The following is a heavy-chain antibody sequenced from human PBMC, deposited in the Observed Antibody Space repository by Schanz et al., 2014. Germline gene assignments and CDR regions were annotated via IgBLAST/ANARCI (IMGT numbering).Heavy chain of an antibody. CDR1: GFTFSSHW. CDR3: AKGRFGELSAFDI. J-gene: IGHJ4*02. CDR2: INSVGSNT. Sequence: EVQLVESGGGLVKPGGFLRLSCAASGFTFSSHWMHWVRQDPGKGLVWVARINSVGSNTDYADSVTGRFTISRDNAKNTLYLQMNSLRAEDTAVYYCAKGRFGELSAFDIWGQGTLVTVSS. V-gene: IGHV3-74*02. D-gene: IGHD3-10*01.